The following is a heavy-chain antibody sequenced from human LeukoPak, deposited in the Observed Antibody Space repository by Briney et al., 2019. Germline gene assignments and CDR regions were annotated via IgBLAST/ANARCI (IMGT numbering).Heavy chain of an antibody. V-gene: IGHV3-11*04. Sequence: PGGSLRLSCAASGFTFSDYYMSWIPQAPGKGLEWVSYISSSGSTIYYADSVKGRFTISRDNAKNSLYLQMNSLRAEDTAVYYCARDQSLPDTAMVENAFDIWGQGTMVTVSS. D-gene: IGHD5-18*01. CDR1: GFTFSDYY. CDR3: ARDQSLPDTAMVENAFDI. J-gene: IGHJ3*02. CDR2: ISSSGSTI.